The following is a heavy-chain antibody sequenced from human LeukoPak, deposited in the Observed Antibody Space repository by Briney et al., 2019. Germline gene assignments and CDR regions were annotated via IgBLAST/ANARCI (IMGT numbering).Heavy chain of an antibody. CDR1: GYFISSDYY. CDR3: ARDALTTEHWFDP. Sequence: SETLSLTCAVSGYFISSDYYWGWIRQPPGKGLEWFGSVYHSGYTYYNPSLRSRVTISVDTSKNQFSLKVNSVTASDTAIYYCARDALTTEHWFDPWGQGTLVTVSS. J-gene: IGHJ5*02. D-gene: IGHD4-17*01. V-gene: IGHV4-38-2*02. CDR2: VYHSGYT.